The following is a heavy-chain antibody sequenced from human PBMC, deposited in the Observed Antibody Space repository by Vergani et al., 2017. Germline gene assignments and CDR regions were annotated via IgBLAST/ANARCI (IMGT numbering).Heavy chain of an antibody. CDR1: GGTFSSYT. V-gene: IGHV1-69*08. CDR2: IIPILGIA. CDR3: ARDMVRGVIIHFDY. D-gene: IGHD3-10*01. Sequence: QVQLVQSGAEVKKPGSSVKVSCKASGGTFSSYTISWVRQAPGQGLEWMGRIIPILGIANYAQKFQGRVTITADKSTSTAYMELSSLRSEDTAVYYCARDMVRGVIIHFDYWGQGTLVTVSS. J-gene: IGHJ4*02.